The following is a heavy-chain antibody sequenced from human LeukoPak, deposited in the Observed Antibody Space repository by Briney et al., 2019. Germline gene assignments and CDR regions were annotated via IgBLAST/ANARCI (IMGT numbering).Heavy chain of an antibody. Sequence: PSETLSLTCTVSGGSFSSGGYYWSWIRQHPGKGLELIGYIYYSGSTYYNPSLKSRVTISVDTSKNQFSLKLSSVTAADTAVYYCARKVYNGYAPFDYWGQGALVTVSS. D-gene: IGHD5-12*01. CDR1: GGSFSSGGYY. CDR3: ARKVYNGYAPFDY. CDR2: IYYSGST. J-gene: IGHJ4*02. V-gene: IGHV4-30-4*08.